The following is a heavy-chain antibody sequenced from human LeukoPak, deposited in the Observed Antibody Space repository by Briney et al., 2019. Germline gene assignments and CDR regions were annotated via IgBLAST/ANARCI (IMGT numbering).Heavy chain of an antibody. J-gene: IGHJ4*02. CDR2: ISAYNGNT. V-gene: IGHV1-18*01. Sequence: ASVKVSCKASDYTFTSYGISWVRQAPGQGLEWMGWISAYNGNTNYAQKLQGRVTMTTDTSTSTAYMELRSLRSDDTAVYYCASAAGGCSSTSCYNYWGQGTLVTVSS. CDR1: DYTFTSYG. CDR3: ASAAGGCSSTSCYNY. D-gene: IGHD2-2*02.